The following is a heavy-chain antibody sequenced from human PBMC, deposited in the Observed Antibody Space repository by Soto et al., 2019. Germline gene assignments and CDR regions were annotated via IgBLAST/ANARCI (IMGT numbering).Heavy chain of an antibody. CDR1: GGSISSGDYY. CDR3: ARGNYNWNEGPEYYGMDV. CDR2: IYYSGST. J-gene: IGHJ6*02. D-gene: IGHD1-20*01. V-gene: IGHV4-30-4*01. Sequence: SETLSLTCTVSGGSISSGDYYWSWIRQPPGKCLEWIGYIYYSGSTYYNPSLKSRVTISVDTSKNQFSLKLSSVTAADTAVYYCARGNYNWNEGPEYYGMDVWGQGTTVTVSS.